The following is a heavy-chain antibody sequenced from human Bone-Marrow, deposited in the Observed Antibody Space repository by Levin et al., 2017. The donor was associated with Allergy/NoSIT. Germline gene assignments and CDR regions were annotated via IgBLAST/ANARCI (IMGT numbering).Heavy chain of an antibody. CDR2: FYYTGST. CDR1: GDSMTSHY. CDR3: TREVDTAMVPNWFGP. D-gene: IGHD5-18*01. V-gene: IGHV4-59*11. Sequence: TASETLSLTCTVSGDSMTSHYWSWIRQSPGKGLEWIGNFYYTGSTKYNPSLKSRVSISGDTSKKTFSLKVTSVTAADTAIYYCTREVDTAMVPNWFGPWGQGALVTVSS. J-gene: IGHJ5*02.